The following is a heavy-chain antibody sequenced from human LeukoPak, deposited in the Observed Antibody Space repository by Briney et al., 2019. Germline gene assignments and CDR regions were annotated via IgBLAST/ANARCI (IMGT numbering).Heavy chain of an antibody. V-gene: IGHV4-59*01. CDR1: GGSISSYY. Sequence: PSETLCLTCAVSGGSISSYYWSWIRQPPGEGLEWIGYIYYSGSTNYNPSLKSRVTISVDTSKNQFSLKLSSVTAADTAVYYCARGYDFWSGYYGPAYYYGMDVWGQGTTVTVSS. D-gene: IGHD3-3*01. CDR2: IYYSGST. J-gene: IGHJ6*02. CDR3: ARGYDFWSGYYGPAYYYGMDV.